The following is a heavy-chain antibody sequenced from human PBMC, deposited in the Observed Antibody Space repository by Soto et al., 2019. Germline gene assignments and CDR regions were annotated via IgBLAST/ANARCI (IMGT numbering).Heavy chain of an antibody. CDR3: VRARIDL. Sequence: EVQLVESGGGLVQPGWSLRLSCEASGCTFSNYWMTWVRQAPGKGLEWVANINPDGSEKYYVDSVKGRFTISRDNVKNSLYLQMNSLRAEVTALYYCVRARIDLWGRGTLVTVSS. J-gene: IGHJ2*01. CDR1: GCTFSNYW. V-gene: IGHV3-7*01. CDR2: INPDGSEK.